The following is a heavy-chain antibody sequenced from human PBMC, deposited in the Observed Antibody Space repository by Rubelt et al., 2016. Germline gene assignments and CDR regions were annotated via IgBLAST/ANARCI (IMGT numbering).Heavy chain of an antibody. D-gene: IGHD3-22*01. V-gene: IGHV1-18*01. J-gene: IGHJ4*02. CDR2: MSAYTSNT. CDR3: ARVEYYYDSSGYSDY. CDR1: GYTFTSYG. Sequence: QVQLVQSGAEVQKPGASVKVSCKASGYTFTSYGISWVRQAPGQGHEWMGWMSAYTSNTDYAQKLQGRVTMTTDTSTSTAYMELRSLRSDDTAVYYCARVEYYYDSSGYSDYWGQGTLVTVSS.